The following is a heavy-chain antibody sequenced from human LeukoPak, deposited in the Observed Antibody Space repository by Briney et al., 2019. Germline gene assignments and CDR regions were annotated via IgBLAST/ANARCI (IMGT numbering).Heavy chain of an antibody. CDR2: ISSSGSTI. D-gene: IGHD3-16*01. Sequence: GGSLRLSCAASGFTFSDYYMSWIRQAPGKGLEWVSYISSSGSTIYYADSVKGRFTISRDNAKNLLYLQMNSLRAEDTAVYYCARRGTAPALWFDPWGQGTLVTVSS. CDR3: ARRGTAPALWFDP. V-gene: IGHV3-11*01. J-gene: IGHJ5*02. CDR1: GFTFSDYY.